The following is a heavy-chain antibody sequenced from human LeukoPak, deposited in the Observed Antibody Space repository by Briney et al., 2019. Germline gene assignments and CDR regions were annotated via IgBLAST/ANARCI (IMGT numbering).Heavy chain of an antibody. J-gene: IGHJ6*02. CDR3: ARSLENSHYYYGMDV. D-gene: IGHD1/OR15-1a*01. CDR2: IIPIFGTA. CDR1: GYTFTSYG. V-gene: IGHV1-69*13. Sequence: GASVKVSCKASGYTFTSYGISWVRQAPGQGLEWIGGIIPIFGTANYAQKFQGRVTITADESTSTAYMELSSLRSEDTAVYYCARSLENSHYYYGMDVWGQGTTVTVSS.